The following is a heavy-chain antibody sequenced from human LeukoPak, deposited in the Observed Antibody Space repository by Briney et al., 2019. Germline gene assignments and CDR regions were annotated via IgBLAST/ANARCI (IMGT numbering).Heavy chain of an antibody. Sequence: TGGSLRLSCAASGFTFSSYSMNWVRQAPGKGLEWVSSISSSSSYIYYADSVKGRFTISRDNAKNSLYLQMNSLRAEDTAVYYCAREGMVRGVIINWVQGTLVTVSS. CDR2: ISSSSSYI. D-gene: IGHD3-10*01. CDR3: AREGMVRGVIIN. V-gene: IGHV3-21*01. J-gene: IGHJ4*02. CDR1: GFTFSSYS.